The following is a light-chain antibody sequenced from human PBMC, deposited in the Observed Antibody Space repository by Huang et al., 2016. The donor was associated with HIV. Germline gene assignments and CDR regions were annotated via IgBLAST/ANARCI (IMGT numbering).Light chain of an antibody. V-gene: IGKV4-1*01. CDR3: QQCYSSPQT. Sequence: DIVMTQSPDSLAVSLGARANLHGGSRLSACASSTARDYLAWFQQRPGQPPKLLLFWAYRREAGVPDRFSGGGSGTDFTLTIANVKAEDAAIYYCQQCYSSPQTFGQGT. J-gene: IGKJ1*01. CDR2: WAY. CDR1: LSACASSTARDY.